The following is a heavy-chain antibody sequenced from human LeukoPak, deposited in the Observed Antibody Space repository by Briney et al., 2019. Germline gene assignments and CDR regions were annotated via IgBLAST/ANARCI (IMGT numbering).Heavy chain of an antibody. CDR3: ARSAKYSSSSLVAPGGRTEHFQR. Sequence: GGSLRLSCAASGFTFSSYWMHWVRQAPGKGLVWVSRINSDGSSTSYADSVKGRFTISRDNAKNTPYLQMNSLRAEDTAVYYCARSAKYSSSSLVAPGGRTEHFQRWGQGTLVTVSS. V-gene: IGHV3-74*01. D-gene: IGHD6-6*01. J-gene: IGHJ1*01. CDR2: INSDGSST. CDR1: GFTFSSYW.